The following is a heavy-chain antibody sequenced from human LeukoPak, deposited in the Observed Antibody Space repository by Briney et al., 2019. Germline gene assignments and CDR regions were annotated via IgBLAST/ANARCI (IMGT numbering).Heavy chain of an antibody. Sequence: PGGSLRLSCAASGFTFSSYEMNWVRQAPGKGLEWVSYISSSGSTIYYADSVKGRFTISRDNAKNSLYLQMNSLRAEDTALYYCAKVSGGRHYWYFDLWGRGTLVTVSS. V-gene: IGHV3-48*03. J-gene: IGHJ2*01. D-gene: IGHD2-15*01. CDR1: GFTFSSYE. CDR2: ISSSGSTI. CDR3: AKVSGGRHYWYFDL.